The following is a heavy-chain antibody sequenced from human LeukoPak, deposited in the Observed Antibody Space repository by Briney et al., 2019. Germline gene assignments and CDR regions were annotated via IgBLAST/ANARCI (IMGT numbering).Heavy chain of an antibody. V-gene: IGHV3-48*01. J-gene: IGHJ4*02. CDR3: ARDSYGSLTDY. Sequence: GGSLRLSCAASGFTLSSYSMNWVRQAPGKGLEWVSYISSSSSTIYYADSVKGRFTISRDNAKNSLYLQMNSLRAEDTAVYYCARDSYGSLTDYWGQGTLVTVSS. D-gene: IGHD5-18*01. CDR2: ISSSSSTI. CDR1: GFTLSSYS.